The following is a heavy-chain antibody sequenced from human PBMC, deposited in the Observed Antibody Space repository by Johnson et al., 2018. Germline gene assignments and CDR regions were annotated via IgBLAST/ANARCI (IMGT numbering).Heavy chain of an antibody. V-gene: IGHV3-30*03. J-gene: IGHJ6*02. CDR3: ARDTTTHFSDYYALDV. Sequence: QLVESGGGVVQPGKSLRLSCAASGFIFSSYGMHWVRQAPGKGLEWVAAISYHGSDTQYADSVRGRFIISRDNSKTALSLQMNSLRGDDTAVYYCARDTTTHFSDYYALDVLGQGTTVTV. CDR1: GFIFSSYG. CDR2: ISYHGSDT. D-gene: IGHD1-14*01.